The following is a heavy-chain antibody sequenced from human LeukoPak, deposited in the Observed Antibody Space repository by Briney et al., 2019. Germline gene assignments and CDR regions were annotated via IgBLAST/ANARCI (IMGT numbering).Heavy chain of an antibody. V-gene: IGHV3-30*18. CDR1: GFTFSSYG. CDR2: ISYDGSNK. J-gene: IGHJ4*02. CDR3: AKVDGDY. D-gene: IGHD3/OR15-3a*01. Sequence: GGSLRLSCAASGFTFSSYGMHWVRQAPGKGLEWVAVISYDGSNKYYADSVKGRFTTSRDNSKNTLYLQMNSLRAEDTAVYYCAKVDGDYWGQGTLVTVSS.